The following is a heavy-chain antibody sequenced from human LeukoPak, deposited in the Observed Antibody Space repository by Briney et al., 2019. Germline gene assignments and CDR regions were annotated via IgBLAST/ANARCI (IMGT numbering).Heavy chain of an antibody. V-gene: IGHV4-59*08. CDR2: IYYSGHT. CDR3: ATYKENKVATRGSDY. J-gene: IGHJ4*02. CDR1: GDSLNTYY. D-gene: IGHD5-12*01. Sequence: SETLSLTCAVSGDSLNTYYWNWIRQTPGKGLGWIGYIYYSGHTDYNPSLKSRVTISVDTSKNQFSLSLRSVTAADTAVYFCATYKENKVATRGSDYWGQGTLVTVSS.